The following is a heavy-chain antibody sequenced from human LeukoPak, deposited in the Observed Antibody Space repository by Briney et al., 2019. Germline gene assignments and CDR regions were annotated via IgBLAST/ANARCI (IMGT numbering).Heavy chain of an antibody. CDR1: GFTFNSYW. J-gene: IGHJ4*02. D-gene: IGHD6-19*01. V-gene: IGHV3-7*03. CDR2: IKQDGSDK. CDR3: ARYNSAWKMDDS. Sequence: GGSLRLSCAASGFTFNSYWMTWVRQAPGKGLEWVADIKQDGSDKYYAGSVKGRFTISRDNAKNSLYLQMNSLRAEDTAVYFCARYNSAWKMDDSRGQGTLVTVSS.